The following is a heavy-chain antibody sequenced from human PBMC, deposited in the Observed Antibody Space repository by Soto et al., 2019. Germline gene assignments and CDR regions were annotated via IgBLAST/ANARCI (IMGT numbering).Heavy chain of an antibody. CDR1: GFTFSSYG. CDR3: AKVRAAAGTGYFDY. J-gene: IGHJ4*02. D-gene: IGHD6-13*01. Sequence: GGSLRLSCAASGFTFSSYGMHWVRQAPGKGLEWVAVISYDGSNKYYADSVKGRFTISRDNSKNTLYLQMNSLRAEDTAVYYCAKVRAAAGTGYFDYWGQGTLVTVSS. V-gene: IGHV3-30*18. CDR2: ISYDGSNK.